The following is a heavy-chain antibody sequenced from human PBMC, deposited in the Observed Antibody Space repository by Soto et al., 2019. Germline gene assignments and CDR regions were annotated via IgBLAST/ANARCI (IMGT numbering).Heavy chain of an antibody. CDR1: GDSMSSSNW. J-gene: IGHJ4*02. V-gene: IGHV4-4*02. Sequence: QVQLQESGPGLLKPSGTLSLTCTVSGDSMSSSNWWNWVRQPPGKGLEWIGEAHHSGRTNYNPSRKSRVPISVDRSQNHFSLQLTSVTAADTAVYYCARSEATALDYWGQGTLVTVSS. CDR2: AHHSGRT. CDR3: ARSEATALDY.